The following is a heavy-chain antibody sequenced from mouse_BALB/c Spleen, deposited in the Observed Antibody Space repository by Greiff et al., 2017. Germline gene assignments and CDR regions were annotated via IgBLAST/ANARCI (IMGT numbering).Heavy chain of an antibody. D-gene: IGHD1-1*01. CDR3: ARQRDYYGSSYAYFDY. Sequence: EVQVVESGGGLVKPGGSLKLSCAASGFTFSSYAMSWVRQTPEKRLEWVATISSGGSYTYYPDSVKGRFTISRDNAKNTLYLQMSSLRSEDTAMYYCARQRDYYGSSYAYFDYWGQGTTLTVSS. J-gene: IGHJ2*01. CDR2: ISSGGSYT. CDR1: GFTFSSYA. V-gene: IGHV5-9-3*01.